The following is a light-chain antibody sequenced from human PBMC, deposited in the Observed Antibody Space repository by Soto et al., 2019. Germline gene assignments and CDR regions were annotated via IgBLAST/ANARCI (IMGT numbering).Light chain of an antibody. CDR1: SSDVGGYNY. V-gene: IGLV2-8*01. J-gene: IGLJ1*01. CDR2: EVN. Sequence: QSVLTQPPSASGSPGQSVAISCTGTSSDVGGYNYVSWYQQHPGKAPKLMIYEVNKRPSGVPDRFSGSKSGNTASLTVSGLPAEHAADYYCSSYAGSSNVFGTGTKVTVL. CDR3: SSYAGSSNV.